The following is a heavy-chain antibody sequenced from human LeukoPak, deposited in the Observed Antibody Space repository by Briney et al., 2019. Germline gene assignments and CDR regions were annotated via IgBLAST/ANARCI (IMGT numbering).Heavy chain of an antibody. Sequence: GRSLRLSCAASGFTFSRFGMHWVRQAPGRGLEWVAVIWYDGSNKYYADSVKGRFTISRDNSKNTLYLEMNSLRAEDTAVYYCARDYYYDSSGYWDYYFDYWGQGTLVSVSS. V-gene: IGHV3-33*01. J-gene: IGHJ4*02. D-gene: IGHD3-22*01. CDR1: GFTFSRFG. CDR3: ARDYYYDSSGYWDYYFDY. CDR2: IWYDGSNK.